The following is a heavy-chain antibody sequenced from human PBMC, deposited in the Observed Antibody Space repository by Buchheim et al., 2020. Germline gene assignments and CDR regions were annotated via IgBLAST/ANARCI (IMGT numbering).Heavy chain of an antibody. D-gene: IGHD3-10*01. CDR1: GFTFSSYA. V-gene: IGHV3-23*01. Sequence: EVQLLESGGGLVQPGGSLRLSCAASGFTFSSYAMSWVRQAPGKGLEWVSAICGSGDSTYYAYSVKGRFTISSDHSKHTLYLQMNSLRAEDTAIYYCAKYGGVVQGVRRPFDFWGQGTL. CDR3: AKYGGVVQGVRRPFDF. CDR2: ICGSGDST. J-gene: IGHJ4*02.